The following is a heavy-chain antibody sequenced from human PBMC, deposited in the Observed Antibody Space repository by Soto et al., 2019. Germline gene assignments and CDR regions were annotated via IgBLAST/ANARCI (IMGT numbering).Heavy chain of an antibody. V-gene: IGHV4-59*01. CDR2: IYYSGST. Sequence: LSVTRIITNAATDRTSRSPTPQPTGKGLDWIGYIYYSGSTNYNPSLKSRVTISVDTSKNQFSLKLSSVTAADTAVYYCARTNYGSGSYLFWGQGTLVTVS. D-gene: IGHD3-10*01. CDR3: ARTNYGSGSYLF. CDR1: NAATDRTS. J-gene: IGHJ4*02.